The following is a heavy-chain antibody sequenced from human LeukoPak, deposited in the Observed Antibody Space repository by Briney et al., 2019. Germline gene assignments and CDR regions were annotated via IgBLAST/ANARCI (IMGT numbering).Heavy chain of an antibody. CDR1: GYTFTSYG. D-gene: IGHD2-2*01. J-gene: IGHJ3*02. CDR2: ISAYNGNT. Sequence: ASVKVSCKASGYTFTSYGISWVRQAPGQGLEWMGWISAYNGNTNYAQKLQGRVTMTTDTSTSTAYMELRSLRSDDTAVYYCARGGQVVPVGISFDIWGQGTMVTVSS. CDR3: ARGGQVVPVGISFDI. V-gene: IGHV1-18*01.